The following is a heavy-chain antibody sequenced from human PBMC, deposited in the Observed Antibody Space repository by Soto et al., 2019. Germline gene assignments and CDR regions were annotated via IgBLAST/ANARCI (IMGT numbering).Heavy chain of an antibody. Sequence: QVQLQESGPGLVKPSQTLSLTCTVSGGSISSGDYYWSWIRQPPGKGLEWIGYISESGTTYYSPPLQSRVTISVDTSKNQFSLTLSSVTAADTAVYYCASSERIQLWLHGMDVWGQGTMVTVSS. CDR2: ISESGTT. J-gene: IGHJ6*02. CDR3: ASSERIQLWLHGMDV. V-gene: IGHV4-30-4*01. D-gene: IGHD5-18*01. CDR1: GGSISSGDYY.